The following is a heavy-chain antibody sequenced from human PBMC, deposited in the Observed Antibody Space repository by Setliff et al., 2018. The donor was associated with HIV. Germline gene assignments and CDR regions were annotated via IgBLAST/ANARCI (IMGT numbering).Heavy chain of an antibody. CDR2: THYRGRT. V-gene: IGHV4-59*11. CDR1: GGSITSHY. Sequence: SETLSLTCTVSGGSITSHYWNWIRQPPGQGLEWIGFTHYRGRTSHNPSLTRRVTFSVDTSKNQFSLKLSSGTDVDTAVYYCARWGETETPTSVKAFDIWGQGTLVTVSS. CDR3: ARWGETETPTSVKAFDI. J-gene: IGHJ3*02. D-gene: IGHD1-26*01.